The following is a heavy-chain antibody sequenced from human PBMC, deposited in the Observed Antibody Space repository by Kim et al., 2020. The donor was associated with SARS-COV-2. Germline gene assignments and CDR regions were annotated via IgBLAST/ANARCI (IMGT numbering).Heavy chain of an antibody. CDR2: IKSKTDGGTT. V-gene: IGHV3-15*01. J-gene: IGHJ4*02. Sequence: GGSLRLSCAASGFTFSNAWMSWVRQAPGKGLEWVGRIKSKTDGGTTDYAAPVKGRFTISRDDSKNTLYLQMNSLKTEDTAVYYCTTGTGLLWFGEHHDLHSFDYWGQGTLVTVSS. D-gene: IGHD3-10*01. CDR1: GFTFSNAW. CDR3: TTGTGLLWFGEHHDLHSFDY.